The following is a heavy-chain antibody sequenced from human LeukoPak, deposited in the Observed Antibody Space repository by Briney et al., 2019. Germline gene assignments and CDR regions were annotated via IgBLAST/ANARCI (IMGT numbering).Heavy chain of an antibody. CDR2: MNPNSGNT. V-gene: IGHV1-8*02. CDR1: GGTFSSYA. J-gene: IGHJ5*02. D-gene: IGHD6-13*01. Sequence: ASVKVSCKASGGTFSSYAISWVRQATGQGLEWMGWMNPNSGNTGYAQKFQGRVTMTRNTSISTAYMELSSLRSEDTAVYYCARGRAERAADWFDPWGQGTLVTVSS. CDR3: ARGRAERAADWFDP.